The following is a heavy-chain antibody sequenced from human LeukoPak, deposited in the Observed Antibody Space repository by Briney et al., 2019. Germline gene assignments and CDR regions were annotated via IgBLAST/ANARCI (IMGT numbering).Heavy chain of an antibody. V-gene: IGHV4-59*12. Sequence: NPSETLSLTCTVSGGSISSYYWSWIRQPPGKGLEWIGYLYLGGSTHYNPSLRTRVTISLDRSKNQLSLNLTSVTAADTAVYYCARASDYGAPRDAFDIWGQGTTVTVSS. CDR2: LYLGGST. J-gene: IGHJ3*02. CDR3: ARASDYGAPRDAFDI. CDR1: GGSISSYY. D-gene: IGHD4-17*01.